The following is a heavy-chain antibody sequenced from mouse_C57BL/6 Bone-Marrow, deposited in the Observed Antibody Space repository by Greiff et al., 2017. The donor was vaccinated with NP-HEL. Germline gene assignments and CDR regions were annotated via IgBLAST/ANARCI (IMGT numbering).Heavy chain of an antibody. J-gene: IGHJ1*03. CDR2: INPSNGGT. CDR3: ARDTAGIDWYFDV. Sequence: VQLQQPGTELVKPGASVKLSCKASGYTFTSYWMHWVKQRPGQGLEWIGNINPSNGGTNYNEKFKSKATLTVDKSSSTAYMQLSSLTSEDSAVYYCARDTAGIDWYFDVWGTGTTVTVSS. CDR1: GYTFTSYW. D-gene: IGHD5-2*01. V-gene: IGHV1-53*01.